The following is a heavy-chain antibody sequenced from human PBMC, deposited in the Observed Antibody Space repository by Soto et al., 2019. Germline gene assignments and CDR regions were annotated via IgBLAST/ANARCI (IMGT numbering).Heavy chain of an antibody. Sequence: QVQLVESGGDVVQPGRSLRLSCAASGFTFSSYGMHWVRQAPGKGLEWVALIWYDGTSKYYADSVKGRFTISRDNSKNTLYLQMNSLGAEDMAMYYCVRDWSYRRFDYWGQGTLVTISS. J-gene: IGHJ4*02. CDR1: GFTFSSYG. CDR2: IWYDGTSK. D-gene: IGHD1-26*01. V-gene: IGHV3-33*01. CDR3: VRDWSYRRFDY.